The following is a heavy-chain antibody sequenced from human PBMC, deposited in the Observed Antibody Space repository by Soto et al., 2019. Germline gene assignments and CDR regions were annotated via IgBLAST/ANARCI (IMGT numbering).Heavy chain of an antibody. CDR2: ISYDGSNK. J-gene: IGHJ3*02. CDR1: GFTFSSYA. V-gene: IGHV3-30-3*01. Sequence: PWGSLRVSWAALGFTFSSYAMHWVLQAPGKGLEWVAVISYDGSNKYYADSVKGRFTISRDNSKNTLYLQMNSLRAEDTAVYYCASYCSSTSCYGVDAFDIWGQGTMVTVSS. CDR3: ASYCSSTSCYGVDAFDI. D-gene: IGHD2-2*01.